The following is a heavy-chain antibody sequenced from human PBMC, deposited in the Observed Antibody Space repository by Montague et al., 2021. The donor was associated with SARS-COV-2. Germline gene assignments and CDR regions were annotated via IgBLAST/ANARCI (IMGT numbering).Heavy chain of an antibody. CDR1: GGSISSGTYY. V-gene: IGHV4-61*02. J-gene: IGHJ4*02. D-gene: IGHD3-22*01. Sequence: TLSLTCTVSGGSISSGTYYWSWVRQPAGKGLEWIGRADTSGITTYKPSLGSRITISIEKSANQFSLNLRSVTAADTAVYFCASEVEIWWLSYFDNWGQGTLVAVSS. CDR3: ASEVEIWWLSYFDN. CDR2: ADTSGIT.